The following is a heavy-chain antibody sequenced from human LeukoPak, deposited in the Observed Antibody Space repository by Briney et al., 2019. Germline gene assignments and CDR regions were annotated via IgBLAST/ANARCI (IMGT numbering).Heavy chain of an antibody. CDR3: ARVGRYRSYYYGSGSFDY. V-gene: IGHV7-4-1*02. Sequence: ASVKVSCKASGYTFTSCARNWVRQAPGQGLEWMGWINTNTGNPTYAQGFTGRFVFSLDTSVSTAYLQISSLKAEDTAVYYCARVGRYRSYYYGSGSFDYWGQGTLVTVSS. CDR2: INTNTGNP. D-gene: IGHD3-10*01. J-gene: IGHJ4*02. CDR1: GYTFTSCA.